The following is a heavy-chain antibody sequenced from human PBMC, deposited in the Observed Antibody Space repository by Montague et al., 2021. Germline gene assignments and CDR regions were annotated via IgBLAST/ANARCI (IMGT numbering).Heavy chain of an antibody. J-gene: IGHJ4*02. CDR2: ISHNGST. CDR1: GGSFSGYY. CDR3: ARGLFGTVNGQYSGGWYYFDK. Sequence: SETLSLTCTVYGGSFSGYYWNWIRQSPGKGLEWIGEISHNGSTSYNPSLKNRVSISVGTSNNQFFLDLTSVTAADTAMYFCARGLFGTVNGQYSGGWYYFDKWGQGTMVTVSS. D-gene: IGHD6-19*01. V-gene: IGHV4-34*01.